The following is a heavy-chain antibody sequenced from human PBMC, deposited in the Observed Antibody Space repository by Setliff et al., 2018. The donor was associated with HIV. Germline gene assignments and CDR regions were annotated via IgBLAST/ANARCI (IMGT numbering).Heavy chain of an antibody. J-gene: IGHJ4*02. V-gene: IGHV3-23*01. CDR3: AKGADPGSSGHYAPYYFDY. CDR2: ISGRGGST. Sequence: GSLRLSCAASGFTFSRFDMSWVRQAPGKGLEWVSVISGRGGSTYYADSVKGRFTISRDNSKNTLYLQMNSLRAEDTAVYYCAKGADPGSSGHYAPYYFDYWGQGKLVTVSS. D-gene: IGHD3-22*01. CDR1: GFTFSRFD.